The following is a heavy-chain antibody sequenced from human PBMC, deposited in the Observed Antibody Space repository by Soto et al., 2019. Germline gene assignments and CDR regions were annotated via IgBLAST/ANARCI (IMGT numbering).Heavy chain of an antibody. D-gene: IGHD3-3*01. J-gene: IGHJ6*03. Sequence: SETLSLTCTVSGGSISSGGYYWSWIRQHPGKGLEWIGYIYYSGSTYYNPSLKSRVTISVDTSKNQFSLKLSSVTAADTAVYYCARVEPYDFWSGYYYMDVWGKGTTVTV. CDR3: ARVEPYDFWSGYYYMDV. CDR1: GGSISSGGYY. V-gene: IGHV4-31*03. CDR2: IYYSGST.